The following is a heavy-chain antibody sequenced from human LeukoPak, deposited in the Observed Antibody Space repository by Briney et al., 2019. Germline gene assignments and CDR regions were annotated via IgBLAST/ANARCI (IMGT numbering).Heavy chain of an antibody. CDR1: GYTLTELS. CDR3: ATGHNYYDSGGYDY. D-gene: IGHD3-22*01. J-gene: IGHJ4*02. V-gene: IGHV1-24*01. CDR2: FDPEDGET. Sequence: ASVKVSCKVSGYTLTELSMHWVRQAPGKGLEWMGGFDPEDGETIYAQKFQGRVAMTEDTSTDTAYMELSSLRSEDTAVYYCATGHNYYDSGGYDYWGQGTLVTVSS.